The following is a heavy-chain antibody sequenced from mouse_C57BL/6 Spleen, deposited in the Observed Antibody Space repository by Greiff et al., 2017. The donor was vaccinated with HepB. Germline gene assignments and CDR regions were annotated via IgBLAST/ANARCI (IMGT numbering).Heavy chain of an antibody. J-gene: IGHJ2*01. Sequence: EVQVVESGAGLVKPGGSLKLSCAASGFTFSSYAMSWVRQTPEKRLEWVAYISSGGDYIYYADTVKGRVTISRDNARNTLYLQMSSLKSEDTAMYYCTRVYDGYYGVDYWGQGTTLTVSS. V-gene: IGHV5-9-1*02. CDR3: TRVYDGYYGVDY. D-gene: IGHD2-3*01. CDR2: ISSGGDYI. CDR1: GFTFSSYA.